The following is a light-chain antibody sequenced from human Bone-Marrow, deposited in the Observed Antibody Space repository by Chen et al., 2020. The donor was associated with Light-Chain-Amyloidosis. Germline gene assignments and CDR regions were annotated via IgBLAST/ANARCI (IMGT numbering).Light chain of an antibody. Sequence: QSALTQLPSASGSPARSATISCTGTSSDVGTYNYLSWYQQHPGKAPRHIIYEVTKRPSGVPDRFSGSKFGNTASLTISGLQAEDEADYYCSSYGGNNDIVFGGGTKLTVL. J-gene: IGLJ2*01. CDR3: SSYGGNNDIV. V-gene: IGLV2-8*01. CDR1: SSDVGTYNY. CDR2: EVT.